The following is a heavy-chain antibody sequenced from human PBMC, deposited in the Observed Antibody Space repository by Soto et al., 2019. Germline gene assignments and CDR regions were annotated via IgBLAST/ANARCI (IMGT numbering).Heavy chain of an antibody. CDR2: IDPSDSYT. CDR3: ARHLDGPAIEYYYGMDF. Sequence: PGESLKISCKGSGYSFTSYWISWVRQMPGKGLEWMGRIDPSDSYTNYSPSFQGHVTISADKSISTAYLQWSSLKASDTAMYYCARHLDGPAIEYYYGMDFWGQGTTVNVSS. CDR1: GYSFTSYW. J-gene: IGHJ6*01. V-gene: IGHV5-10-1*01. D-gene: IGHD3-22*01.